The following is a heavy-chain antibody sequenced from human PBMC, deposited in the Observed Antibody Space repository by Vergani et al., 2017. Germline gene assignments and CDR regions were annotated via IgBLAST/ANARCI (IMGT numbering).Heavy chain of an antibody. D-gene: IGHD2-15*01. Sequence: QLQLQESGPGLVKPSETLSLTCTVSGGSISSSSYYWGWIRQPPGKGLEWIGSIYYSGSPYYNPSLKSRVTIAVDTSKNQFSLKLSSVTAADTAVYYFAGVTLDGNDWRLAAYYYYVDIWGKGTTVTVSS. CDR3: AGVTLDGNDWRLAAYYYYVDI. V-gene: IGHV4-39*07. CDR1: GGSISSSSYY. J-gene: IGHJ6*03. CDR2: IYYSGSP.